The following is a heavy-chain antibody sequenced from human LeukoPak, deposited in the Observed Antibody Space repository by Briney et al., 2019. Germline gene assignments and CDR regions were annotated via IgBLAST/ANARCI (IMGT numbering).Heavy chain of an antibody. Sequence: ASVKVSCKASGYTFTSYYMHWVRQAPGQGLEWMGIINRSGGSTSYAPQFQGKVTTTRATSTSTVYMELSSLRSEETGVYYCARDSRFSIVVVPAAIRLDYWGQGTLVTVSS. J-gene: IGHJ4*02. CDR1: GYTFTSYY. CDR2: INRSGGST. CDR3: ARDSRFSIVVVPAAIRLDY. D-gene: IGHD2-2*02. V-gene: IGHV1-46*01.